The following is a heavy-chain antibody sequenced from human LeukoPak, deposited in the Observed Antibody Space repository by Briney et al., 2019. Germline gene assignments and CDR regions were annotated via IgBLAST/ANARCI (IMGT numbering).Heavy chain of an antibody. V-gene: IGHV3-30-3*01. CDR1: GFPFGTYV. D-gene: IGHD4-17*01. Sequence: GGSLRLSCAASGFPFGTYVMHWVRQAPGKGLEWMAFISFNGNNKQYRDSLKGRFTISRDNSKNTLFLQMDSLRPEDTAVYYCVTTTVTTSYAFDVWGPGTMVTVSS. CDR3: VTTTVTTSYAFDV. CDR2: ISFNGNNK. J-gene: IGHJ3*01.